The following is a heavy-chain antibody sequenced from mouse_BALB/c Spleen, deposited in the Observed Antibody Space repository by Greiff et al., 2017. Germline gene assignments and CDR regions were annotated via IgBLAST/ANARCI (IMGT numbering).Heavy chain of an antibody. CDR1: GFTFSSYG. Sequence: EVQLVESGGGLVQPGGSLKLSCAASGFTFSSYGMSWVRQTPDKRLELVATINSNGGSTYYPDSVKGRFTISRDNAKNTLYLQMSSLKSEDTAMYYGARVPYYYGSSYYFDYWGQGTTLTVSS. D-gene: IGHD1-1*01. CDR3: ARVPYYYGSSYYFDY. CDR2: INSNGGST. J-gene: IGHJ2*01. V-gene: IGHV5-6-3*01.